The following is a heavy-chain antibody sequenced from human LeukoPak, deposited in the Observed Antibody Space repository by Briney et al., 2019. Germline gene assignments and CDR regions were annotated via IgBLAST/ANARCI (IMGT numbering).Heavy chain of an antibody. Sequence: GGSLRLSCAASGFTFSSYAMSWVRQAPGKGLEWVSAISGSGGSTYYADSVKGRFTTSRDNSKDTLYLQMNSLRAEDTAVYYCAKKLAAAGTVDYWGQGTLVTVSS. CDR1: GFTFSSYA. V-gene: IGHV3-23*01. D-gene: IGHD6-13*01. CDR3: AKKLAAAGTVDY. J-gene: IGHJ4*02. CDR2: ISGSGGST.